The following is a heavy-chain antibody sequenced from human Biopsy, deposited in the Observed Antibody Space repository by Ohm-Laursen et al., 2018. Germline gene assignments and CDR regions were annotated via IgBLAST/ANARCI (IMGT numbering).Heavy chain of an antibody. Sequence: PSEILSLTCTVSGDSVTKYYWSWIRQPPGKGLEWIGHIYYSVMTNYNPSLQSRVSISVDTSRNQVSLTLSSVTAADAAVYYCARDSGILNYGNFKYYHYYGMDVWGQGTKVTVSS. CDR3: ARDSGILNYGNFKYYHYYGMDV. D-gene: IGHD4-11*01. CDR2: IYYSVMT. J-gene: IGHJ6*02. CDR1: GDSVTKYY. V-gene: IGHV4-59*02.